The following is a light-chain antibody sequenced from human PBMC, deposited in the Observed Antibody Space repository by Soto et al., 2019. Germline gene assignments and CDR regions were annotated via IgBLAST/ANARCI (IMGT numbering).Light chain of an antibody. Sequence: VSHYTNNQSLSPGERATLSFRASQSVSSSYLAWYQQKPGQAPRLLIYDAFSRATGIPDRFSGSGSGTDFTLTISRLEPEDFAVYYCQQYGSSRTFGQGTKVE. CDR1: QSVSSSY. CDR2: DAF. V-gene: IGKV3-20*01. CDR3: QQYGSSRT. J-gene: IGKJ1*01.